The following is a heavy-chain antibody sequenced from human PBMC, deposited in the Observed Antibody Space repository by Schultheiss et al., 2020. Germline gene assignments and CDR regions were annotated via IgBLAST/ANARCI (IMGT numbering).Heavy chain of an antibody. CDR2: ISWDGGST. Sequence: GGSLRLSCAASGFTFDDYTMHWVRQAPGKGLEWVSLISWDGGSTYYADSVKGRFTISRDHSKNTLYLQMSSLRAEDTAVYYCARVGDGYCSGGSCYPDYWGQGTLVTV. J-gene: IGHJ4*02. V-gene: IGHV3-43*01. CDR3: ARVGDGYCSGGSCYPDY. D-gene: IGHD2-15*01. CDR1: GFTFDDYT.